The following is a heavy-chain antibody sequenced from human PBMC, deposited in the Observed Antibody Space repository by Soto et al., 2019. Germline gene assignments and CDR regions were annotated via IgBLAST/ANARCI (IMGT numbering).Heavy chain of an antibody. CDR3: ARDPQRGYSGMEV. D-gene: IGHD2-2*01. Sequence: EVQLVESGGGLVQPGGSLRLSCAASGFSFSTYDMNWVRQAPGKGLEWVSYISSGGQTIKSTDSVKGQITISRDNAKNSLYLQISGLRDEDTRVYYCARDPQRGYSGMEVWGQGTKVTVSS. CDR1: GFSFSTYD. CDR2: ISSGGQTI. V-gene: IGHV3-48*02. J-gene: IGHJ6*02.